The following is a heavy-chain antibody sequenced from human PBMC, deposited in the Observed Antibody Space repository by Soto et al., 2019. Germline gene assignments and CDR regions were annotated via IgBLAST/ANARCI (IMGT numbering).Heavy chain of an antibody. CDR3: ARDRGIVEADGWFDP. CDR1: GFTFSTYN. J-gene: IGHJ5*02. CDR2: ISTRSSII. V-gene: IGHV3-48*01. Sequence: EVQLVESGGGLVQPGGSLRLSCAGSGFTFSTYNMNWVRQAPGKGLEWVSYISTRSSIIYYAESVKGRFTISRDDAKDSLYLQMYCLTAEGTAVYFCARDRGIVEADGWFDPWGQGTLVAVSA. D-gene: IGHD1-26*01.